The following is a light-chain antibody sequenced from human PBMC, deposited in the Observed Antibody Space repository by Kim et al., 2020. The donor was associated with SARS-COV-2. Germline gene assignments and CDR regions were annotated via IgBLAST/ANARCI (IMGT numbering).Light chain of an antibody. CDR2: GKN. V-gene: IGLV3-19*01. Sequence: VALGQTVRITCQGDSLRSYYASWYQQKPGQAPVLVIYGKNNRPSGIPDRFSGSSSGNTASLTITGAQAEDEADYYCNSRDSSGNHYVVFGGGTQL. CDR3: NSRDSSGNHYVV. CDR1: SLRSYY. J-gene: IGLJ2*01.